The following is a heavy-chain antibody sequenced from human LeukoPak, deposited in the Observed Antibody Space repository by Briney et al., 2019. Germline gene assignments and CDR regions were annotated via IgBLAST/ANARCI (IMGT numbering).Heavy chain of an antibody. CDR3: ARDQGDIVVVTAMALDY. V-gene: IGHV3-30-3*01. CDR2: ISYDGSNK. J-gene: IGHJ4*02. Sequence: GGSLRLSCAASGFTFSSYAMHWVRQAPGKGLEWVAGISYDGSNKYYADSVKGRFTISRDNSKNTLYLQMNSLRAEDTAVYYCARDQGDIVVVTAMALDYWGQGTLVTVSS. D-gene: IGHD2-21*02. CDR1: GFTFSSYA.